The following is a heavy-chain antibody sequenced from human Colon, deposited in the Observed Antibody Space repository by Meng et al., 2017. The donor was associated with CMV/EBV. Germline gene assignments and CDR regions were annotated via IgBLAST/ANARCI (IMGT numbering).Heavy chain of an antibody. CDR2: IYGSGRSS. CDR3: ARLLVGALDTHAFDM. Sequence: GGSLRLSCAASGFSFSNYSMSWVRQAPGQGLEWVSVIYGSGRSSSSADSVKGRFSISRDNSKNTLYLQMSSLRAEDTAVYYCARLLVGALDTHAFDMWGRGTMVTVSS. V-gene: IGHV3-23*03. D-gene: IGHD2-8*02. CDR1: GFSFSNYS. J-gene: IGHJ3*02.